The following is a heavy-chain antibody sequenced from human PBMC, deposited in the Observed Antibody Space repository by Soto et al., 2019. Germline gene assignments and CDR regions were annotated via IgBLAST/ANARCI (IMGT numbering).Heavy chain of an antibody. CDR2: IYPSGAT. CDR1: RFSVTNNKY. V-gene: IGHV4-4*02. D-gene: IGHD2-15*01. J-gene: IGHJ3*01. CDR3: ARGSRYCADGGCSIMRDAFDV. Sequence: QAQLQESGPGLVRPSGTLSLTCTVSRFSVTNNKYWNWVRQSPGKALEWIGEIYPSGATYYNPSLSGRASISMGKSKNQISLNLTSVTAAYSAVYYWARGSRYCADGGCSIMRDAFDVWGQGTLVTVSS.